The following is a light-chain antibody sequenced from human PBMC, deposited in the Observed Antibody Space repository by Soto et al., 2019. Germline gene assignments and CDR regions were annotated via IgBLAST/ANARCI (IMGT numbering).Light chain of an antibody. CDR2: AAS. CDR3: QKYNSALIT. V-gene: IGKV1-27*01. CDR1: QGISNY. J-gene: IGKJ5*01. Sequence: DIQMTQSPSSLSASVGDRVTITCRASQGISNYSAWYQQKPGKDPKLLIYAASTLQSGVPSRFSSSGSGTDFTPTISSLQPEDVATYYCQKYNSALITFGQGTRLEIK.